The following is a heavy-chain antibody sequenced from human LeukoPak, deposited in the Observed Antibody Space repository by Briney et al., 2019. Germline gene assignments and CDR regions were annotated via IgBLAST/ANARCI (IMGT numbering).Heavy chain of an antibody. CDR3: AREHRPASSGHRGSGFDY. V-gene: IGHV4-31*03. J-gene: IGHJ4*02. D-gene: IGHD3-22*01. CDR1: GGSISSGGYY. Sequence: PSETLSLTCTVSGGSISSGGYYWSWIRQHPGKGLEWIGYIYYSGSTYYNPSLKSRVTISVDTSKNQFSLKLSSVTAADTAVYYCAREHRPASSGHRGSGFDYWGQGTLVTVSS. CDR2: IYYSGST.